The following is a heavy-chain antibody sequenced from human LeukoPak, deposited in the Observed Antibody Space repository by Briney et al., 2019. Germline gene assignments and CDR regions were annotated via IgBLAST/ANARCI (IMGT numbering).Heavy chain of an antibody. CDR3: AGHHPRNTVDF. CDR1: GGSISNYY. Sequence: ASETLSLTCTVSGGSISNYYWSWIRQPPGKGLEWIGYISHSGSTNYSPSLKSRVTISLDTSKNQFSLKLSSVTAADTAVYYCAGHHPRNTVDFWGQGTLVTVSS. D-gene: IGHD2-8*02. V-gene: IGHV4-59*08. CDR2: ISHSGST. J-gene: IGHJ4*02.